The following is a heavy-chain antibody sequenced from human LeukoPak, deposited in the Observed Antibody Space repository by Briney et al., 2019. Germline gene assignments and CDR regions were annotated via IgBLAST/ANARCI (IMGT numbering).Heavy chain of an antibody. CDR1: GYTFTGYY. V-gene: IGHV1-2*02. D-gene: IGHD3-3*01. CDR3: ARGGITIFGGIIYQDY. J-gene: IGHJ4*02. CDR2: INPNSGGT. Sequence: GASVKVSCKASGYTFTGYYMRWVRQAPGQGLEWMGWINPNSGGTNYAQKFQGRVTMTRDTSISTTYMELSRLRSDDTAFYYCARGGITIFGGIIYQDYWGQGTLVTVSS.